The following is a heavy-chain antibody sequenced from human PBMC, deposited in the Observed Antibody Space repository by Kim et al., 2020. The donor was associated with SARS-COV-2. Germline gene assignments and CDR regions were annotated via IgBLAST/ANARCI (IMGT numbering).Heavy chain of an antibody. Sequence: ASVKVSCKASGYTFTSYAINWVRQAPGQGLEWMGWIITNTGNPTYGQGFTGRFVFSLDTSVSTAYLQISSLKAEDTALYYCARGGSGSFSNYGMDVWGQG. CDR3: ARGGSGSFSNYGMDV. J-gene: IGHJ6*02. D-gene: IGHD3-10*01. V-gene: IGHV7-4-1*02. CDR1: GYTFTSYA. CDR2: IITNTGNP.